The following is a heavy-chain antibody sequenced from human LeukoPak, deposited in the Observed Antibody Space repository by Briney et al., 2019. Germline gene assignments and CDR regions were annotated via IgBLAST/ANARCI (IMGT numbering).Heavy chain of an antibody. D-gene: IGHD3-22*01. J-gene: IGHJ3*02. CDR3: ARLPPEDSDNSDSYDAFDI. Sequence: SETLSLTCAVSGGSFTNYYWTWIRQPPGKGLEWIGEINHSGTTNYSPSLKSRVTMSVDTSKNHFSLNVTSVTAADTAVYYWARLPPEDSDNSDSYDAFDIWGQGTIVTVSS. CDR1: GGSFTNYY. V-gene: IGHV4-34*01. CDR2: INHSGTT.